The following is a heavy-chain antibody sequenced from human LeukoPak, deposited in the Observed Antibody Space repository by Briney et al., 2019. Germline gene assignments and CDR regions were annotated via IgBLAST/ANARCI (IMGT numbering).Heavy chain of an antibody. D-gene: IGHD6-19*01. CDR1: GFTVSSNY. J-gene: IGHJ6*03. Sequence: GGSLGLSCAASGFTVSSNYMRWVRQAPGKGLEWVSVIYSGGSTYYADSVKGRFTISRDNSKNTLYLQMNSLRAEDTAVYYCARVYKWLVLTFYYYYMDVWGKGTTVTVSS. V-gene: IGHV3-53*01. CDR2: IYSGGST. CDR3: ARVYKWLVLTFYYYYMDV.